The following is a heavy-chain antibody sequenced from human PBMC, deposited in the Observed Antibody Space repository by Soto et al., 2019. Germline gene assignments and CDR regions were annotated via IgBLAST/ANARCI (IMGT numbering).Heavy chain of an antibody. CDR2: ISYDGSNK. V-gene: IGHV3-30*18. J-gene: IGHJ4*02. CDR1: GFTFSSYG. D-gene: IGHD1-26*01. Sequence: QPGGSLRLSCAASGFTFSSYGMHWVRQAPGKGLEWVPVISYDGSNKYYADSVKGRFTISRDNSKNTLYLQMNSLRAEDTAVYYCAKDLAGATTYWGQGTLVTVSS. CDR3: AKDLAGATTY.